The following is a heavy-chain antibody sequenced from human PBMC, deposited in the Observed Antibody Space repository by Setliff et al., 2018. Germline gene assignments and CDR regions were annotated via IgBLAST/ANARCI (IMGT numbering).Heavy chain of an antibody. CDR1: GFTLGSYA. V-gene: IGHV3-23*01. CDR3: AKSPVAYCSGAVCYPFDY. Sequence: GGSLRLSCVASGFTLGSYAMSWVRQTPGKGLEWVSTISGSSVDTYYVDSVKGRFAISRDNSKNTLYLQMNSLRAEDTAVYFCAKSPVAYCSGAVCYPFDYWGQGTLVTVSS. CDR2: ISGSSVDT. J-gene: IGHJ4*02. D-gene: IGHD2-8*02.